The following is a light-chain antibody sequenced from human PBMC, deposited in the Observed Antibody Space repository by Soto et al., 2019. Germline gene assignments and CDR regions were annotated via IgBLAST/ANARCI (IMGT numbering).Light chain of an antibody. CDR2: DAS. CDR3: QQRSNWSLT. V-gene: IGKV3-11*01. CDR1: QSVSSC. J-gene: IGKJ3*01. Sequence: EIVLTQSPATLSLSPGERATLSCRASQSVSSCLAWYQQKPGQAPRLLIYDASNRATGIPARFSGSGSGTDFTLTISSLEPEDFAVYYCQQRSNWSLTFGPGTKVDIK.